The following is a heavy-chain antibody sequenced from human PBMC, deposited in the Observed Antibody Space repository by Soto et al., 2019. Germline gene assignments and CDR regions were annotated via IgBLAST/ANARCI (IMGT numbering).Heavy chain of an antibody. J-gene: IGHJ3*02. V-gene: IGHV1-69*02. CDR1: GGTFSSYT. D-gene: IGHD3-22*01. CDR2: IIPILGIA. CDR3: ATPYYYDSSGPSDAFDI. Sequence: SVKVSCKASGGTFSSYTISWVRQAPGQGLEWMGRIIPILGIANYAQKFQGRVTITADKSTSTAYMELSSLRSEDTAVYYCATPYYYDSSGPSDAFDIWGQGTMVTVSS.